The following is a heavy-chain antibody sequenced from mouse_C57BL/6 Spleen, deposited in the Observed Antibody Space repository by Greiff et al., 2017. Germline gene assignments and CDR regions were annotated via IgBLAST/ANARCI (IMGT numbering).Heavy chain of an antibody. J-gene: IGHJ1*03. Sequence: QVQLQQPGAELVKPGASVKLSCKASGYTFTSYWMHWVKQRPGRGLEWIGRIDPNSGGTKYNEKFKSKATLTVDKPSSTAYMQLSRLTSEVSAVDYGARLGYYGSTPYFDVWGTGTTVTVSS. V-gene: IGHV1-72*01. CDR2: IDPNSGGT. CDR1: GYTFTSYW. D-gene: IGHD1-1*01. CDR3: ARLGYYGSTPYFDV.